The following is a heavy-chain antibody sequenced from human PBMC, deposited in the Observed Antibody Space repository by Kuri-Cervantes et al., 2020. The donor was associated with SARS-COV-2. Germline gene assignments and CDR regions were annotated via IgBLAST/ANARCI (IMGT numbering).Heavy chain of an antibody. CDR1: GFSFSSYA. D-gene: IGHD3-3*01. Sequence: GGSLRLSCAASGFSFSSYAMSWVRQAPGKGLEWVSAISVGGDITYYADSVRGRFTISRDSSSNTVYLQMRSLRAEDTAVYYCARDQYYDFWSGYSNTYNWFDPWGQGTLVTVSS. V-gene: IGHV3-23*01. J-gene: IGHJ5*02. CDR2: ISVGGDIT. CDR3: ARDQYYDFWSGYSNTYNWFDP.